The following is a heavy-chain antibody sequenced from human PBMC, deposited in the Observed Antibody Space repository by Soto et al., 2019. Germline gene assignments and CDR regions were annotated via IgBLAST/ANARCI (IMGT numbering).Heavy chain of an antibody. D-gene: IGHD1-7*01. CDR3: AKVGEKTGTTYYYYGMDV. Sequence: QVQLVESGGGVVQPGRSLRLSCAASGFTFSSYGMHWVRQAPGKGLEWVAVISYDGSNKYYADSVKGRFTISRDNSKNTQXLQMNSLRAEDTAVYYCAKVGEKTGTTYYYYGMDVWGQGTTVIVSS. V-gene: IGHV3-30*18. J-gene: IGHJ6*02. CDR1: GFTFSSYG. CDR2: ISYDGSNK.